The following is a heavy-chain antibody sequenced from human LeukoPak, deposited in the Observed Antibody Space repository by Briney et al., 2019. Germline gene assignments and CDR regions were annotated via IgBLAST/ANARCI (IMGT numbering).Heavy chain of an antibody. Sequence: GESLQISCHGSGYRFTSYWIGWVRQMPGKGLEWMGSIYPADSTTRYNPSFQGQVTISADKSINTAYLQWSSLKASDTAIYCCARYDGGWLLGNVNAENCFDPWGQGTLVTVSS. J-gene: IGHJ5*02. D-gene: IGHD6-19*01. CDR3: ARYDGGWLLGNVNAENCFDP. V-gene: IGHV5-51*01. CDR2: IYPADSTT. CDR1: GYRFTSYW.